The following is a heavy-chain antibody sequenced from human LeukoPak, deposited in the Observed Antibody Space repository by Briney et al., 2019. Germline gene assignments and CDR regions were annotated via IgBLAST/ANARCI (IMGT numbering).Heavy chain of an antibody. Sequence: GGSLRLSCAASGFTFSSFAMSWVRQAPGKGLEWVSSISGSGGSTYYADSVKGRFGTSRDNSKNTLYLQINSLRAEDTAVFYCAKEGHDYGAYSSYYYYSYMDVWGKGTPVTVSS. CDR2: ISGSGGST. V-gene: IGHV3-23*01. J-gene: IGHJ6*03. CDR3: AKEGHDYGAYSSYYYYSYMDV. CDR1: GFTFSSFA. D-gene: IGHD4-23*01.